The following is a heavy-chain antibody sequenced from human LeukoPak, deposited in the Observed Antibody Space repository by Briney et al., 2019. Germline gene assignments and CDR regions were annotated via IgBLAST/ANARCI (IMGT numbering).Heavy chain of an antibody. CDR3: ARDGYLAPVIAYLDY. D-gene: IGHD2-2*03. CDR2: VKGDGSRA. J-gene: IGHJ4*02. Sequence: PGGSLRLSCAASGFTFSSYWMHWVRQSPGKGLEWVGQVKGDGSRANYADSVKGRFIISRDNAKNTVYLQLNSLRAEDTAVYYCARDGYLAPVIAYLDYWGQGTPVTVSS. CDR1: GFTFSSYW. V-gene: IGHV3-74*01.